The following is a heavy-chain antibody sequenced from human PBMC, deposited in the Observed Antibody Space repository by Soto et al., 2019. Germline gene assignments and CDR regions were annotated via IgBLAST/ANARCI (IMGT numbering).Heavy chain of an antibody. CDR1: GGSISSSNW. Sequence: QVQLQESGPGLVKPSGTLSLTCAVSGGSISSSNWWSWVRQSPGKGLEWIGEIYHSGSTNYNPSLKRRVTISVDKSKNQFSLKLSSVTAADTAVYYCASVRGQYYYGMDVWGQGTTVTVSS. CDR3: ASVRGQYYYGMDV. J-gene: IGHJ6*02. V-gene: IGHV4-4*02. CDR2: IYHSGST. D-gene: IGHD3-10*02.